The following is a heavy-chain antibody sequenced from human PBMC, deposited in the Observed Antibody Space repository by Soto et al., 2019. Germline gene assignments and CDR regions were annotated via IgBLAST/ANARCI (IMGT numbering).Heavy chain of an antibody. D-gene: IGHD3-9*01. CDR1: GFTFSSYG. CDR2: ISYDGSNK. V-gene: IGHV3-30*18. J-gene: IGHJ4*02. CDR3: AKDQRYFDWLSSTYFDY. Sequence: GGSLRLSCAASGFTFSSYGMHWVRQAPGKGLERVAVISYDGSNKYYADSVKGRFTISRDNSKNTLYLQMNSLRAEDTAVYYCAKDQRYFDWLSSTYFDYWGQGTLVTVSS.